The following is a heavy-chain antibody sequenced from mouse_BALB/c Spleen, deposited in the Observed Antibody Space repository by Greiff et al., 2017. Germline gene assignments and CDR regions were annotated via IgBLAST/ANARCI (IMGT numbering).Heavy chain of an antibody. Sequence: EVMLVESGGGLVQPGGSLRLSCATSGFTFTDYYMSWVRQPPGKALEWLGFIRNKANGYTTEYSASVKGRFTISRDNSQSILFLQMNTLRAEDSATYYCASRVGRLPYAMDYWGQGTSVTVSS. CDR1: GFTFTDYY. J-gene: IGHJ4*01. D-gene: IGHD3-1*01. CDR2: IRNKANGYTT. CDR3: ASRVGRLPYAMDY. V-gene: IGHV7-3*02.